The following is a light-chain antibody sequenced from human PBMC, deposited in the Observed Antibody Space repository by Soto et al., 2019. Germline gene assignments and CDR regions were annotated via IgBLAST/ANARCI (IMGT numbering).Light chain of an antibody. V-gene: IGKV1-39*01. CDR3: QQRGSYSWR. J-gene: IGKJ1*01. CDR1: QSVSSY. CDR2: AAS. Sequence: MTQSPSYLSASVGDRVTITCLASQSVSSYLNWYQQKPGKAPKLLIYAASSLHSGVPSRFSGSGSGTEFTLTISSLQSEDFAAYYCQQRGSYSWRFGRGTKVDI.